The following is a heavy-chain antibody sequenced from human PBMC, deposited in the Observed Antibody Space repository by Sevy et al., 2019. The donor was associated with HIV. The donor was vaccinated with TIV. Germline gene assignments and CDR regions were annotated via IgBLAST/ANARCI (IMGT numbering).Heavy chain of an antibody. Sequence: ASVKVSCKASGYTFTGDYLHWVRQAPGQGLEWMGRVYPNSGGTNYAQKFQGRVTMTRDTYISTAYMELNRLTSEDTAVYYCARDGGGGTINSGMDVWGQGTTVTVSS. J-gene: IGHJ6*02. CDR2: VYPNSGGT. CDR1: GYTFTGDY. D-gene: IGHD1-7*01. CDR3: ARDGGGGTINSGMDV. V-gene: IGHV1-2*06.